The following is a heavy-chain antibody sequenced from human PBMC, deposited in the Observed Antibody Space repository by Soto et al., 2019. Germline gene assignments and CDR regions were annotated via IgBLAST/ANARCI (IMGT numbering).Heavy chain of an antibody. Sequence: EVQLVQSGAEVKKPGESLKISCKGSGYSFTNYWIGWVRQMPGKGLEWMGTIFPGDSDTRYSPSFQGQVTISADKSISTAYLQWSSLKASDTAMYYCARRLGYCSGGSCYLWFDPWGQGTLVTVSS. CDR1: GYSFTNYW. V-gene: IGHV5-51*01. J-gene: IGHJ5*02. CDR2: IFPGDSDT. CDR3: ARRLGYCSGGSCYLWFDP. D-gene: IGHD2-15*01.